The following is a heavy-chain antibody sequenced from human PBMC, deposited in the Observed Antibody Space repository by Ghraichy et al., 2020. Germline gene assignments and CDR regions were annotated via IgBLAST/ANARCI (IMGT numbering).Heavy chain of an antibody. D-gene: IGHD3-22*01. CDR2: IRSKANSYAT. CDR3: TSSTVVITSRILFDY. CDR1: GFTFSGSA. Sequence: GGSLRLSCAASGFTFSGSAMHWVRQASGKGLEWVGRIRSKANSYATAYAASVKGRFTISRGDSKNTAYLQMNSLKTEDTAVYYCTSSTVVITSRILFDYWGQGTLVTVSS. J-gene: IGHJ4*02. V-gene: IGHV3-73*01.